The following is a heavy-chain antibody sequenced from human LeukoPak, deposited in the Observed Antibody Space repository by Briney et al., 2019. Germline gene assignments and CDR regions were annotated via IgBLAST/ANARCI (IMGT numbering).Heavy chain of an antibody. Sequence: ASVKVSCKASGYTFTGYYMHWVRQAPGQGLEWMGWINPNSGGTNYEQKFQGRVTMTRDTSISTAYMELSRLRSDDTAVYYCARDKSIWSGYYGNWFDPWGQGTLVTVSS. D-gene: IGHD3-3*01. J-gene: IGHJ5*02. V-gene: IGHV1-2*02. CDR1: GYTFTGYY. CDR3: ARDKSIWSGYYGNWFDP. CDR2: INPNSGGT.